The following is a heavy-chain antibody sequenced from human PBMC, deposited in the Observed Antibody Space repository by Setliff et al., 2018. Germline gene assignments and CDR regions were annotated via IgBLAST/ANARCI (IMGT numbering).Heavy chain of an antibody. D-gene: IGHD3-10*01. CDR2: VRSNSVGGTT. CDR1: GLTFADAW. Sequence: GGSLRLSCTASGLTFADAWMNWVRQAPGKGLEWVARVRSNSVGGTTEYGAPVKGRFNISRDDSKDTVYLQMNDLKTEDTGVYYCTGRTYGHQLGDYWGQGTLVTVSS. V-gene: IGHV3-15*01. J-gene: IGHJ4*02. CDR3: TGRTYGHQLGDY.